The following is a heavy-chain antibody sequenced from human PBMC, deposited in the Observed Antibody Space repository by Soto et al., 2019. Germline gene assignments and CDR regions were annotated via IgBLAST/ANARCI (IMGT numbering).Heavy chain of an antibody. V-gene: IGHV3-23*01. Sequence: GGSLRLSCAVSGFTFSNHAMSWVRQAPGKGLEKVSVISKSGDGIYNADSVKGRFTISRDNSKDTLYLQMNSLRAEDTAVYYCAKDILGDYYDSSGYLALSAFDIWGQGTMVTVSS. CDR3: AKDILGDYYDSSGYLALSAFDI. D-gene: IGHD3-22*01. CDR1: GFTFSNHA. CDR2: ISKSGDGI. J-gene: IGHJ3*02.